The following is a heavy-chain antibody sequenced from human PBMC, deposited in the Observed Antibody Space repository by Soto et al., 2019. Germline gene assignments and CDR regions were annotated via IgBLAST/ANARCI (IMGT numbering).Heavy chain of an antibody. J-gene: IGHJ4*02. Sequence: QLLESGGGLIQPGGSLRLSCEASGFSFRSYALSWVHQAPGKGLEWVSTFSAGGRAYYADSVKGRFTIAKDTSKNTLILQARSLRAEDTAVYYCAKESMPEHYGDTLFDYWGQGTRVTVSS. D-gene: IGHD4-17*01. CDR3: AKESMPEHYGDTLFDY. V-gene: IGHV3-23*01. CDR1: GFSFRSYA. CDR2: FSAGGRA.